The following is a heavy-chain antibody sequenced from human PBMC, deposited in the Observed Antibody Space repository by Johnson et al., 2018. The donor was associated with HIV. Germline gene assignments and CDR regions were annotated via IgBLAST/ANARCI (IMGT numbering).Heavy chain of an antibody. D-gene: IGHD6-6*01. CDR1: GFTFSSYG. J-gene: IGHJ3*02. CDR2: IRYDGSNK. Sequence: QEQLVESGGGVVQPGGSLRLSCAASGFTFSSYGMHWVRQAPGKGLEWVAFIRYDGSNKYYADSVKGRFTISRDNSKNTLYLQMNSLRAEDTAVYYCAKGRGAARAFDAVDIWGQGTMVTVSS. V-gene: IGHV3-30*02. CDR3: AKGRGAARAFDAVDI.